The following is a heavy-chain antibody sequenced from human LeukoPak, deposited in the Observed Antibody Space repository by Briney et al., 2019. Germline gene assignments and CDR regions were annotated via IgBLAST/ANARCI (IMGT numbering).Heavy chain of an antibody. CDR3: AKEEEYSSPLFDY. CDR2: IRYDGSNK. D-gene: IGHD6-6*01. CDR1: GFTFSSYG. V-gene: IGHV3-30*02. J-gene: IGHJ4*02. Sequence: GGSLRLSCAASGFTFSSYGMHWVRQAPGKGLEWVAFIRYDGSNKYYADSVKGRFTISRDNSKNTLYLQMNSLRAEDTAVYYCAKEEEYSSPLFDYWGQGTLVTVSS.